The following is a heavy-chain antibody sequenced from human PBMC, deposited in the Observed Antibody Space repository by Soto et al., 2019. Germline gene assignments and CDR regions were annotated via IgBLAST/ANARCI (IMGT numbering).Heavy chain of an antibody. J-gene: IGHJ4*02. D-gene: IGHD5-12*01. CDR2: IYYSGST. CDR1: GGSISSYY. CDR3: ARAACSGYDLGY. Sequence: SETLSLTCTVSGGSISSYYWSWIRQPTGKVLEWFGHIYYSGSTNYNPSLKSRVTISVDTSKNQFALKLSTVPAADTALYCGARAACSGYDLGYWGQGTLVTVSS. V-gene: IGHV4-59*01.